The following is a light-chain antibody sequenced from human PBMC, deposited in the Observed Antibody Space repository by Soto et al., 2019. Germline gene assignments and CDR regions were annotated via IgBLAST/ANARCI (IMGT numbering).Light chain of an antibody. V-gene: IGKV1-5*01. J-gene: IGKJ4*01. CDR2: DAY. CDR1: QSIRSW. Sequence: DIQMTQSPSILSASVGDRVTITCRASQSIRSWLAWYQQKPGKAPKLLIYDAYSLESGVPSRFSGRRSGTEFTLTIAGLQPGDFATYYCQQYESYSPLTFGGGTKVDI. CDR3: QQYESYSPLT.